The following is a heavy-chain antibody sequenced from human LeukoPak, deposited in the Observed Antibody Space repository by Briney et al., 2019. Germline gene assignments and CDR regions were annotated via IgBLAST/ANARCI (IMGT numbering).Heavy chain of an antibody. CDR1: GFTFDDYA. V-gene: IGHV3-9*03. CDR3: AKGGSFVY. Sequence: GRSLRLSCAASGFTFDDYAMHWVRQAPGKGLEWVSGISWNSGSIGYADSVKGRFTISRDNAKNSLYLQMNSLRAEDMALYYCAKGGSFVYWGQGTLVTVSS. D-gene: IGHD3-16*01. J-gene: IGHJ4*02. CDR2: ISWNSGSI.